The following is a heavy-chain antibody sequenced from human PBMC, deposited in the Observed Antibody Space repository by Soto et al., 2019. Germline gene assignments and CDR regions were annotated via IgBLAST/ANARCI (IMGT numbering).Heavy chain of an antibody. Sequence: GGSLRLSCAASGFTFSSFVMHWVRQAPGKGLEWVALTSYDGNNKYYADSGKGRFTISRDNSKNTLYLQMNSLRVEDTAVYYCAKDFIRYCTTGSCYYFNLWGQGPMVTV. CDR1: GFTFSSFV. D-gene: IGHD2-8*01. CDR2: TSYDGNNK. V-gene: IGHV3-30*18. CDR3: AKDFIRYCTTGSCYYFNL. J-gene: IGHJ4*02.